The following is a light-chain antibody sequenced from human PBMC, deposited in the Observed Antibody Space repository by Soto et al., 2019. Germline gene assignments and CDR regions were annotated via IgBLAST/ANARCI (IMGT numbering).Light chain of an antibody. CDR1: QGISSW. Sequence: DIQMTQSPSSVSAYVGDRVTITCRASQGISSWLAWHQQKPGKAPKLLIYAASSLQSGVPSRFSGSGSGTDFTLTISSLQPEDFATYYCQQANSFPRTFGQGTKVEIK. CDR3: QQANSFPRT. CDR2: AAS. J-gene: IGKJ1*01. V-gene: IGKV1-12*01.